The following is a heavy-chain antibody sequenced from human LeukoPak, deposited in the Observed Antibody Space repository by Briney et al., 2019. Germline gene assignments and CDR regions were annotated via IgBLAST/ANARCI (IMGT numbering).Heavy chain of an antibody. CDR1: GGSISSYF. J-gene: IGHJ4*02. D-gene: IGHD5-12*01. CDR2: IYYSGST. V-gene: IGHV4-59*01. Sequence: SETLSLTCTVSGGSISSYFWSWVRQPPGKGLEWIGYIYYSGSTNYNPSLKSRVTISVNTSKNQFSLKLASVTTADTAVYYCARDRWLGYWGQGTLVTVSS. CDR3: ARDRWLGY.